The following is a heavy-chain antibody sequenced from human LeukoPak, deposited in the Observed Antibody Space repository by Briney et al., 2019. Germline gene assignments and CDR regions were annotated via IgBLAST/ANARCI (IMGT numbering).Heavy chain of an antibody. D-gene: IGHD6-13*01. CDR1: GFTFSSYS. CDR3: ARDIKAAAGNDY. CDR2: ISSSSSYI. V-gene: IGHV3-21*01. Sequence: GGSLRLSCAASGFTFSSYSMNWVRQAPGKGLEWVSSISSSSSYIYYADSVKGRFTISRDNAKNSLYLQMNSLRAEDTAAYYCARDIKAAAGNDYWGQGTLVTVSS. J-gene: IGHJ4*02.